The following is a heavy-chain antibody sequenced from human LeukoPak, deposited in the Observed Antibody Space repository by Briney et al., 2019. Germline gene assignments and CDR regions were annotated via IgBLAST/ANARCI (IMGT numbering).Heavy chain of an antibody. D-gene: IGHD2-2*01. Sequence: GGSLRLSCAASGFTFSSYGMHWVRQAPGKGLEWVAVISYDGSNKYYADSVKGRFTISRDNSKNTLYLQVNSLRADDTAVYYCARGMVVVPAAIGDVWGQGTTVTVSS. CDR3: ARGMVVVPAAIGDV. J-gene: IGHJ6*02. V-gene: IGHV3-30*19. CDR2: ISYDGSNK. CDR1: GFTFSSYG.